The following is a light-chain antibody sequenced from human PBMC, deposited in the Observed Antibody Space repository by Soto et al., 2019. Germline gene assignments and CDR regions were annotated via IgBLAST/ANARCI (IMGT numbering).Light chain of an antibody. J-gene: IGKJ1*01. CDR3: QQYGSSPRT. Sequence: IVFTQSPGTLSLSPGERATLSCRASQSVRSDYLAWYQQKPGQAPRLHIYGASTRATGIPDRFTGSGSGTDFTLTISRLEPEDFAVYYCQQYGSSPRTVGQGTKVDIK. V-gene: IGKV3-20*01. CDR1: QSVRSDY. CDR2: GAS.